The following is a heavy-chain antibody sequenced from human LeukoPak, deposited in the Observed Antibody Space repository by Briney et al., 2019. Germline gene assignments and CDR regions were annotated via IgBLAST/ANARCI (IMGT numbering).Heavy chain of an antibody. CDR2: INPNSGGT. CDR3: ASLKNYYDSSGYLVTDAFDI. Sequence: ASVKVSCKASGYTFTGYYMHWVRQAAGHGLQGLGWINPNSGGTNYAQKLQGRVAMTTDTSTSTAYMELRSLKSDDTAVYYCASLKNYYDSSGYLVTDAFDIWGQGTMVTVSS. CDR1: GYTFTGYY. V-gene: IGHV1-2*02. D-gene: IGHD3-22*01. J-gene: IGHJ3*02.